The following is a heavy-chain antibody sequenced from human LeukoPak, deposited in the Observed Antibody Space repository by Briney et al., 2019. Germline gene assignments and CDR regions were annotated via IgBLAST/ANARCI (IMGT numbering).Heavy chain of an antibody. CDR3: ARLYYYDSSGYFRRDAFDI. Sequence: SETLSLTCTVSGGSISSSTYYWGWIRQPPGKGLEWVVSIYHSGSTYYNPSIKRRVTISVETSKKQFSLKLSSVTAADTAVYYCARLYYYDSSGYFRRDAFDIWGQGTMVTVSS. CDR2: IYHSGST. D-gene: IGHD3-22*01. J-gene: IGHJ3*02. V-gene: IGHV4-39*07. CDR1: GGSISSSTYY.